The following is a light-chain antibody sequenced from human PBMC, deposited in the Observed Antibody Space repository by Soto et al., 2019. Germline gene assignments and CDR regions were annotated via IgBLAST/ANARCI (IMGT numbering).Light chain of an antibody. CDR1: QSITDW. Sequence: IQMTQSPSTLSASVGDRVTITCRASQSITDWLAWYQQKPGKAPKFLIYKASNLEGGVPSRFSGSGSGTEFTLTISSVQPDDFATYYCQYWDDYSWTFGQGTKVDIK. CDR2: KAS. J-gene: IGKJ1*01. V-gene: IGKV1-5*03. CDR3: QYWDDYSWT.